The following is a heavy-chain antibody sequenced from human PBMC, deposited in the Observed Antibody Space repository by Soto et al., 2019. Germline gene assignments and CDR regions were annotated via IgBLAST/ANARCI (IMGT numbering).Heavy chain of an antibody. Sequence: QVQLVQSGGGVVQPGRSLRLSCAASGFTLSDFAMHWVRQAPGKGLEWVALISNDGGIEHYGDSVRGRFTISRDNSKHMLYLQMTSLRVEATAVYYCATAVPGMDVWGQGTTVTVSS. V-gene: IGHV3-30-3*01. J-gene: IGHJ6*02. CDR1: GFTLSDFA. CDR2: ISNDGGIE. CDR3: ATAVPGMDV.